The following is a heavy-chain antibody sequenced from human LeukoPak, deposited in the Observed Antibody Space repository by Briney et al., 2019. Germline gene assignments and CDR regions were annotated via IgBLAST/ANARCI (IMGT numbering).Heavy chain of an antibody. D-gene: IGHD5-12*01. V-gene: IGHV3-30-3*01. Sequence: PGGSPRLSCAASGFTFSSYAMHWVRQAPGKGLEWVAVISYDGSNKYYADSVKGRFTISRDNSKNTLYLQMNSLRAEDTAVYYCARDLGYDFYYYYGMDVWGQGTTVTVSS. CDR1: GFTFSSYA. CDR3: ARDLGYDFYYYYGMDV. J-gene: IGHJ6*02. CDR2: ISYDGSNK.